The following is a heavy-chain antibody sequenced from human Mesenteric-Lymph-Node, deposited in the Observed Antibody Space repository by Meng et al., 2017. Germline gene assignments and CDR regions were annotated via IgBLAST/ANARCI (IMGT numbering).Heavy chain of an antibody. CDR2: LSYDGKNE. Sequence: GGSLRLSCAASGFTFSNFAMHWVRQAPGKGLEWVALLSYDGKNEKYADSVKGRFTISRDNSKNTLYLQMNSLRAEDAAVYYCAKVRGDIRGPVVTYYDILTGYRSPYFDYWGQGTLVTVSS. J-gene: IGHJ4*02. CDR1: GFTFSNFA. CDR3: AKVRGDIRGPVVTYYDILTGYRSPYFDY. D-gene: IGHD3-9*01. V-gene: IGHV3-30*04.